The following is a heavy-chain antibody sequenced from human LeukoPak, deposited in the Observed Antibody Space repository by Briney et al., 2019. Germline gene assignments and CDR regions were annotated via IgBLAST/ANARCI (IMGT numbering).Heavy chain of an antibody. D-gene: IGHD3-9*01. CDR2: IYYSGST. CDR3: ARGFETGSIDY. V-gene: IGHV4-61*01. J-gene: IGHJ4*02. Sequence: PSETLSLTCTVSGGSISSGSYYWSWIRQPPGRGLEWIGYIYYSGSTNYNPSLKSRVTISVVTSKNQFSLKLSSVTAADTAVYYCARGFETGSIDYWGQGTLVTVSS. CDR1: GGSISSGSYY.